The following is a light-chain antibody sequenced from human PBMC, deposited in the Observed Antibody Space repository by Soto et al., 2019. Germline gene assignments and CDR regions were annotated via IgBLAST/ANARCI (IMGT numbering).Light chain of an antibody. CDR1: NNDVGGYKL. V-gene: IGLV2-14*02. CDR3: ISYTVSRSYV. J-gene: IGLJ1*01. Sequence: QSALTQPASVSGSPGQSITISCTGTNNDVGGYKLVSWYQQHPGKVPKLMIYSVSNRPSGVSNRFSGSKSGNTASLTISGLQAEDEADYYCISYTVSRSYVFGTGTKVTVL. CDR2: SVS.